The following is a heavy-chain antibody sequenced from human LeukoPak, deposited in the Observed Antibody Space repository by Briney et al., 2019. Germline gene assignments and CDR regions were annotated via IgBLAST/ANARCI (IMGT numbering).Heavy chain of an antibody. CDR2: ISGSGGST. CDR1: GFTFSSYA. D-gene: IGHD3-9*01. J-gene: IGHJ5*02. V-gene: IGHV3-23*01. CDR3: AKDAVLRYFDWLVMGSNWFDP. Sequence: GGSLRLSCAASGFTFSSYAMSWVRQAPGKGLEWVSAISGSGGSTYYADSVKGRFTISRDNSKNTLYLQMNSLRAEDTAVYYCAKDAVLRYFDWLVMGSNWFDPWGQGTLVTVSS.